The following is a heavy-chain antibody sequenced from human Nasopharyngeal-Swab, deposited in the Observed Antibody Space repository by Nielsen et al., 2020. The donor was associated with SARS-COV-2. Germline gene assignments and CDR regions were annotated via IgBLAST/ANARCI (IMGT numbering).Heavy chain of an antibody. CDR3: ARDMWYGDGGMDV. J-gene: IGHJ6*02. Sequence: GGSLRLSCAASGFTFSSYAMHWVRQAPGKGLERVAVISYDGSNKYYADSVKGRFTISRDNSKNTLYLQMNSLRAEDTAVYYCARDMWYGDGGMDVWGQGTTVTVSS. V-gene: IGHV3-30-3*01. D-gene: IGHD4-17*01. CDR2: ISYDGSNK. CDR1: GFTFSSYA.